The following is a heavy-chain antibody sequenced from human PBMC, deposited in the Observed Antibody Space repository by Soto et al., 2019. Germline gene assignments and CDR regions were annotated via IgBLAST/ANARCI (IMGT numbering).Heavy chain of an antibody. V-gene: IGHV4-34*01. J-gene: IGHJ4*02. CDR1: GGSFSGYY. CDR3: ARAAAGIFIDY. Sequence: QVQLQQWGAGLLKPSETLSLTCAVYGGSFSGYYWSWIRQPPGKGLEWIGEINHSGSTNYNPSLKSRVTISVDTSKKQFSLKLSSVTAADTAVYDCARAAAGIFIDYWGQGTLVTVSS. D-gene: IGHD6-13*01. CDR2: INHSGST.